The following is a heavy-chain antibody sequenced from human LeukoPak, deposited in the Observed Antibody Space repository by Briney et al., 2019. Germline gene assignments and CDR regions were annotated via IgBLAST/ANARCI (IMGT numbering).Heavy chain of an antibody. V-gene: IGHV1-2*02. CDR2: VNPNSGGT. J-gene: IGHJ3*02. CDR3: ARGLGGYDAFDI. D-gene: IGHD3-16*01. CDR1: GYTFTGYY. Sequence: ASVKVSCKASGYTFTGYYMHWVRQAPGQGLEWMGWVNPNSGGTNYAQKFQGRVTMTRDTSISTAYMELSRLRSDDTAVYYCARGLGGYDAFDIWGQGTMVTVSS.